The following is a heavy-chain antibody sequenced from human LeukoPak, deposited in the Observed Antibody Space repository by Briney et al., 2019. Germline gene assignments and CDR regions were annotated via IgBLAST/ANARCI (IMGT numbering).Heavy chain of an antibody. J-gene: IGHJ4*02. D-gene: IGHD6-19*01. CDR3: ARGGQYSSGWYDY. V-gene: IGHV3-7*01. Sequence: GGSLRLSCAASGFSFNSYWMSWVRQAPGTGLEWVANIRQDGSERYYADSLKGRFTISRDNAKNSLYLQMNSLRAEDTAMYYCARGGQYSSGWYDYWGQGTLVTVSS. CDR1: GFSFNSYW. CDR2: IRQDGSER.